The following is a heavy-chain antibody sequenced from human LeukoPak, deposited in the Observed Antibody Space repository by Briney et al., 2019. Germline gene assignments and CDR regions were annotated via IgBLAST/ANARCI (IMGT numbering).Heavy chain of an antibody. V-gene: IGHV4-34*01. Sequence: SETLSLTCAVYGGSFSGYYWSWIRQPPGKGLEWIGEINHSGSTNYNPSLKSRVTISVDTSKNQFSLKLSSVTAADTAVYYCARHRRGGGYYYYYYMDVWGKGTTVTTSS. D-gene: IGHD2-15*01. CDR3: ARHRRGGGYYYYYYMDV. CDR2: INHSGST. J-gene: IGHJ6*03. CDR1: GGSFSGYY.